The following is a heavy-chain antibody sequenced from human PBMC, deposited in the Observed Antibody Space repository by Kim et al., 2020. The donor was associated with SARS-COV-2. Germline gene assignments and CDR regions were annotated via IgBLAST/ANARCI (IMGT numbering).Heavy chain of an antibody. V-gene: IGHV3-7*03. D-gene: IGHD2-2*01. CDR3: AREYCSSTSCYARQFDY. J-gene: IGHJ4*02. CDR2: IKQDGSEK. Sequence: GGSLRLSCAASGFTFSSYWMSWVRQAPGKGLEWVANIKQDGSEKYYVDSVKGRFTISRDNAKNSLYLQMNSLRAEDTAVYYCAREYCSSTSCYARQFDYWGQGTLVTVSS. CDR1: GFTFSSYW.